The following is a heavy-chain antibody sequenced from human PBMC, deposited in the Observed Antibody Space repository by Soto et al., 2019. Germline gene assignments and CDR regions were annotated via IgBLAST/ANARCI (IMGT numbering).Heavy chain of an antibody. CDR1: GFTFSSYA. Sequence: GGSLRLSCAASGFTFSSYAMSWVRQAPGKGLEWVSAISGSGGSTYYADSVKGRFTISRDNSKNTLYLQMNSLRAEDTAVYYCAKDCRGGRWLVFEGWTFRGGELCNWGQGTLVTVSS. V-gene: IGHV3-23*01. CDR2: ISGSGGST. D-gene: IGHD6-19*01. CDR3: AKDCRGGRWLVFEGWTFRGGELCN. J-gene: IGHJ4*02.